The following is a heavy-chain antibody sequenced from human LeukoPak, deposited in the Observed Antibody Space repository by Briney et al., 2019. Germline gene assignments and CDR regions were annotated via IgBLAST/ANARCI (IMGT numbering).Heavy chain of an antibody. J-gene: IGHJ4*02. CDR1: GFTFSSYA. CDR2: ISGSGGST. CDR3: AKLHGSGSFPNYFDY. D-gene: IGHD1-26*01. Sequence: GGSLRLSCAASGFTFSSYAMSWVRQAPGKGLEWVSAISGSGGSTHYADFVKGRFTISRDNSKNTLYLQMNSLRAEDTAVYYCAKLHGSGSFPNYFDYWGQGTLVTVSS. V-gene: IGHV3-23*01.